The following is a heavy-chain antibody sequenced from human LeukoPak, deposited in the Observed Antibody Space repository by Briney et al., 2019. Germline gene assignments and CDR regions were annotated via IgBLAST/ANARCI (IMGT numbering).Heavy chain of an antibody. D-gene: IGHD6-13*01. CDR3: ATDRRPLKGIAAAGPYYMDV. CDR2: FEPEDGET. CDR1: GYTLTELS. V-gene: IGHV1-24*01. Sequence: SSVKVSSKVSGYTLTELSMHWVRQAPGKGLEWMGGFEPEDGETIYAQKFQGRVTMTEDTSTDTAYMELSSLRSEDTAVYYCATDRRPLKGIAAAGPYYMDVWSKGTTVTVSS. J-gene: IGHJ6*03.